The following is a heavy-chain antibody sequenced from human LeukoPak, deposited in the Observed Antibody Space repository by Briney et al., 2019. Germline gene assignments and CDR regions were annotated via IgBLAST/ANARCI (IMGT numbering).Heavy chain of an antibody. J-gene: IGHJ4*02. CDR1: GFTFSSYA. CDR2: ISGSGGST. Sequence: GGSLRLSCAASGFTFSSYAMSWVRQAPGKGLEWVSAISGSGGSTYYADSVKGRFAISRDNSKNTLYLQMNSLRAEGTAVYYCAKDWDYYDSSGTAPPFDYWGQGTLVTVSS. V-gene: IGHV3-23*01. CDR3: AKDWDYYDSSGTAPPFDY. D-gene: IGHD3-22*01.